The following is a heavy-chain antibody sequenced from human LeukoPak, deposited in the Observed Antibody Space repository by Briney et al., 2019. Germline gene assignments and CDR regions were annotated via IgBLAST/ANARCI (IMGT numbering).Heavy chain of an antibody. Sequence: TGGSLRLSCAASGFTFSSFAMSWVRQARGRGLEWVSAISGTTSSTYYADSVKGRFTISRDNSKNTLYLQMNTLRGEDTAIYYCARDYGDYAGNWFDPWGQGTLVTVSS. CDR3: ARDYGDYAGNWFDP. V-gene: IGHV3-23*01. D-gene: IGHD4-17*01. CDR1: GFTFSSFA. J-gene: IGHJ5*02. CDR2: ISGTTSST.